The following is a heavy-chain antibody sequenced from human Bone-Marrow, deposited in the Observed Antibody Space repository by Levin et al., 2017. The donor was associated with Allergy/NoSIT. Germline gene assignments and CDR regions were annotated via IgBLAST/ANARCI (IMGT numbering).Heavy chain of an antibody. V-gene: IGHV3-66*01. J-gene: IGHJ4*02. Sequence: GESLKISCAASGFTVSSNYMSWVRQAPGKGLEWVSVIYSGGSTYYADSVKGRFTISRDNSKNTLYLQMNSLRAEDTAVYYCASAHGSGSYWFDYWGQGTLVTVSS. CDR3: ASAHGSGSYWFDY. CDR1: GFTVSSNY. D-gene: IGHD3-10*01. CDR2: IYSGGST.